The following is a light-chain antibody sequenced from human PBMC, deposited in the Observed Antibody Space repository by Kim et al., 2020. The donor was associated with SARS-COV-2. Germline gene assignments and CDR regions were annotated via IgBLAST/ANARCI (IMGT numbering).Light chain of an antibody. CDR2: VAS. V-gene: IGKV1-17*01. Sequence: SASVGDRVTSTCRASRDIRNELSWFQQKPGKAPKRLISVASTLQSGVPSRFSGSGSETEFTLTISSLQPEDFATYYCLQYYAYPRTFGQGTKLEI. CDR3: LQYYAYPRT. J-gene: IGKJ2*01. CDR1: RDIRNE.